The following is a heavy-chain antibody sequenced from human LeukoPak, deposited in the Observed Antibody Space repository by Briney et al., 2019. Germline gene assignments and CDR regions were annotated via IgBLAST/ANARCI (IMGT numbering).Heavy chain of an antibody. CDR2: IKQDGSEK. CDR1: GFTFSSFW. V-gene: IGHV3-7*01. CDR3: ARGRGFDY. Sequence: GGSLRLSCAASGFTFSSFWMSWIRQAPGKGLEWVANIKQDGSEKYYVDSVKGRFTVSRDNAKDSLYLQMNSLRAEDTAVYYCARGRGFDYWGQGTLVTVSS. J-gene: IGHJ4*02.